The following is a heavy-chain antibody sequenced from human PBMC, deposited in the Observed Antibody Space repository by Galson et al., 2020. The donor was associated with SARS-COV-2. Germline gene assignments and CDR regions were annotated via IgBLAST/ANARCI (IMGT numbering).Heavy chain of an antibody. J-gene: IGHJ6*02. Sequence: ASETLSLTCTVSGGSISSSSYYWGWIRQPPGKGLEWIGSIYYSGSTYYNPSLKSRVTISVDTSKNQFSLKLSSVTAADTAVYYCAREGVLRYCDWSYYYYGMDVWGQGTTVTVSS. CDR2: IYYSGST. V-gene: IGHV4-39*07. CDR1: GGSISSSSYY. CDR3: AREGVLRYCDWSYYYYGMDV. D-gene: IGHD3-9*01.